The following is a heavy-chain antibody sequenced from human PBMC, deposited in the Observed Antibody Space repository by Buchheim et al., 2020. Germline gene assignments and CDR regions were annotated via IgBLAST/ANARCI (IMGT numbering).Heavy chain of an antibody. CDR1: GFTFSSYC. V-gene: IGHV3-7*01. D-gene: IGHD2-21*01. CDR3: ARDLPTYCGGDCSPGSVDY. J-gene: IGHJ4*02. CDR2: INQDGSET. Sequence: EVQLVESGGGLVQPGGSLRLSCAASGFTFSSYCMSWVRQAPGKGLEWVANINQDGSETYYVDSVKGRFTISRDNAKNSLYLQMNSLRAEDTAVYYCARDLPTYCGGDCSPGSVDYWGQGTL.